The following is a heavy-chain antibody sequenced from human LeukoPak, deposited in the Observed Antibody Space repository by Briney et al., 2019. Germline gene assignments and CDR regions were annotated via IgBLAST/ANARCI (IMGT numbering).Heavy chain of an antibody. CDR3: ARDLAYSRLDY. J-gene: IGHJ4*02. D-gene: IGHD5-18*01. CDR1: GLTFSSSW. CDR2: INPDGNKK. Sequence: PGGSLRLSCAVSGLTFSSSWMDWVRQAPGKGLEWVASINPDGNKKYSADSVKGRFTISRDNAENSLYLQMNSLRVEDTAFYYCARDLAYSRLDYWGQGMLVTVPS. V-gene: IGHV3-7*01.